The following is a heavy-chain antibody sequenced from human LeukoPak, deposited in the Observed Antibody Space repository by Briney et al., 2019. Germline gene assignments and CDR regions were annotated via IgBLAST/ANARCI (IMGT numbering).Heavy chain of an antibody. D-gene: IGHD3-22*01. CDR2: ISYDGSNK. V-gene: IGHV3-30-3*01. Sequence: GGSLRLSCAASGFTFSNYAMHWVRQAPGKGLEWVAVISYDGSNKYYADSVKGRFTISRDNSKNTLYLQMDSLRAEDTAGYYCARDLWDYYDSSGYYYCYGMDVWGQGTTVTVSS. CDR1: GFTFSNYA. CDR3: ARDLWDYYDSSGYYYCYGMDV. J-gene: IGHJ6*02.